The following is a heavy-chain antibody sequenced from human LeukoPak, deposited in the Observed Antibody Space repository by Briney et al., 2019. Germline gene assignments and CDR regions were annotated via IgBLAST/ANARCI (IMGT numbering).Heavy chain of an antibody. Sequence: SQTLSLTCGTSGDSVSSKSGGWNWIRQSPSRGLEWLGRTYYTSKWYNEYAVSMKSRITINSDTSKNQLSLHLDSVTPEDTAVYYCAREQLWSGPNRFDSWGQGTLVTVSS. V-gene: IGHV6-1*01. D-gene: IGHD3-10*02. J-gene: IGHJ5*01. CDR1: GDSVSSKSGG. CDR3: AREQLWSGPNRFDS. CDR2: TYYTSKWYN.